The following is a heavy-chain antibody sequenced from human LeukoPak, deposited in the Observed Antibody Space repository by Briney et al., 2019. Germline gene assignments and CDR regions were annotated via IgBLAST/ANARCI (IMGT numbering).Heavy chain of an antibody. J-gene: IGHJ3*01. Sequence: GGSLRLSCAASGFTFSSYGIHWVRQAPGKGLEWVAVISYDGSNKYYADSVKGRFTISRDNSKNTLYLQMNSLGGDDTAVYYCAGESSVTTSHSALNVWGQGALVTVSS. CDR3: AGESSVTTSHSALNV. CDR1: GFTFSSYG. V-gene: IGHV3-30*03. CDR2: ISYDGSNK. D-gene: IGHD3-22*01.